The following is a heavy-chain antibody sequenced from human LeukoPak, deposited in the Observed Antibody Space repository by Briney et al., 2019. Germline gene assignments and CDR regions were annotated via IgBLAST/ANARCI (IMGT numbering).Heavy chain of an antibody. V-gene: IGHV3-15*01. J-gene: IGHJ3*02. Sequence: GGSLRLSCAASGFTFSNAWMSWVRQAPGKGLEWVGRIKSKTDGGTTDYAAPVKGRFTISRDDSKNTLYLQMNSLKTEDTAVYYRTTDLFGIGFDIWGQGTMVTVSS. CDR3: TTDLFGIGFDI. D-gene: IGHD3-10*01. CDR1: GFTFSNAW. CDR2: IKSKTDGGTT.